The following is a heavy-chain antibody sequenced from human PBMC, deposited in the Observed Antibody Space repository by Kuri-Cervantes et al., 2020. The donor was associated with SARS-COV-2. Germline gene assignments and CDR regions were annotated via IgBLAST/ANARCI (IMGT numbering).Heavy chain of an antibody. CDR3: AGGYSYGPAFDI. D-gene: IGHD5-18*01. CDR2: INHSGST. CDR1: GGSFSDYS. Sequence: GSLRLSCAVYGGSFSDYSWSWIRRPPGKGLEWIGEINHSGSTKYNPSLKSRVTISVDTSKNQFSLKLSSVTAADTAAYYCAGGYSYGPAFDIWGQGTMVTVSS. J-gene: IGHJ3*02. V-gene: IGHV4-34*01.